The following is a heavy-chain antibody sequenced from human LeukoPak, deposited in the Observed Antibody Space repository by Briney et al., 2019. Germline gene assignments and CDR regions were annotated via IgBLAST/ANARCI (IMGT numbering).Heavy chain of an antibody. CDR1: GFTFSSYA. J-gene: IGHJ4*02. CDR3: ARDTSGSGSYSPYFDY. Sequence: GRSLRLSCAASGFTFSSYAMHWVRQAPGKGLKWVAVISYDGSNKYYADSVKGRFTISRDNSKNTLYLQMNSLRAEDTAVYYCARDTSGSGSYSPYFDYWGQGTLVTVSS. V-gene: IGHV3-30-3*01. D-gene: IGHD1-26*01. CDR2: ISYDGSNK.